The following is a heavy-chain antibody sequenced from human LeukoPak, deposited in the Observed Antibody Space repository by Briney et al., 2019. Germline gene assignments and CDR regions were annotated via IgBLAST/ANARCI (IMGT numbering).Heavy chain of an antibody. V-gene: IGHV3-53*05. J-gene: IGHJ5*02. CDR3: TRDRARTESWVEFDL. Sequence: PGGSLRLSCTASGFTVSGTLMDWVRQAPGKGPEWVSVIYDDDRTAYTDSVKGRFTMSRDSSKNTVYLQMNSLRPDGSAVYYCTRDRARTESWVEFDLWGLGTLVTVSS. CDR2: IYDDDRT. CDR1: GFTVSGTL.